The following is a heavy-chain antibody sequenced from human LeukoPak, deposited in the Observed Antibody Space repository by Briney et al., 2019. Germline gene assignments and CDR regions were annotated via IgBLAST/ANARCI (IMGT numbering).Heavy chain of an antibody. CDR1: GGSFSGYY. CDR2: INHSGST. CDR3: ASGYYYGSGTYYYYGMDV. V-gene: IGHV4-34*01. J-gene: IGHJ6*02. D-gene: IGHD3-10*01. Sequence: SETLSLTCAVYGGSFSGYYWSWIRQPPGKGLEWIAEINHSGSTNYNPSLKSRVTISVDTSKNQFSLNLSSVTAADTAVYYCASGYYYGSGTYYYYGMDVWGQGTTVTVSS.